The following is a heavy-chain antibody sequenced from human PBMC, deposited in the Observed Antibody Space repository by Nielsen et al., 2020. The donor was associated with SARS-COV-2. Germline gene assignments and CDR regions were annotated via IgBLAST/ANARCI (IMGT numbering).Heavy chain of an antibody. CDR2: ISAYNGNT. Sequence: ASVKVSCKASGYTFTSYAMHWVRQAPGQRLEWMGWISAYNGNTNYAQKLQGRVTMTTDTSTSTAYMELRSLRSDDTAVYYCARDLVGYYDSSGYYYLYYWGQGTLVTVSS. J-gene: IGHJ4*02. D-gene: IGHD3-22*01. V-gene: IGHV1-18*01. CDR1: GYTFTSYA. CDR3: ARDLVGYYDSSGYYYLYY.